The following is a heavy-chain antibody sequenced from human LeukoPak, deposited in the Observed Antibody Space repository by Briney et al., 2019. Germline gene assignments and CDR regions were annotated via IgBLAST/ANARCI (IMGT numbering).Heavy chain of an antibody. Sequence: PGGSLRLSRAASGFTFSSYAMSWVRQAPGEGLEWVSAISGSGGSTYYADSVKGRFTISRDNSKNTLYLQMNSLRAEDTAVYYCAKDGTVVTRYYYGMDVWGQGTTVTVSS. CDR1: GFTFSSYA. J-gene: IGHJ6*02. D-gene: IGHD4-23*01. V-gene: IGHV3-23*01. CDR2: ISGSGGST. CDR3: AKDGTVVTRYYYGMDV.